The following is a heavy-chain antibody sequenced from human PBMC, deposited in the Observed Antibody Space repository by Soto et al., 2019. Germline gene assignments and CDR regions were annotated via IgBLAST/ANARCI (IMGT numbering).Heavy chain of an antibody. Sequence: EVLLLESGGGLVQSGGSLRLTCAASGFTFSTYTMSWVRQAPGEGLEWVSGIIQSGETFYADSVKGRFTISRENSNNMLYLQWHSLRADDPAVYYWAKDRQPDGRWPFDHWGQGTLVTVSS. CDR1: GFTFSTYT. J-gene: IGHJ4*02. CDR2: IIQSGET. V-gene: IGHV3-23*01. D-gene: IGHD2-2*01. CDR3: AKDRQPDGRWPFDH.